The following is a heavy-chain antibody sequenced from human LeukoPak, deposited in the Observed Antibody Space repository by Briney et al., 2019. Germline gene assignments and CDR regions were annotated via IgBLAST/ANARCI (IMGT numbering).Heavy chain of an antibody. CDR1: GGSFSGYY. J-gene: IGHJ6*03. CDR2: INHSGST. D-gene: IGHD3-10*01. V-gene: IGHV4-34*01. CDR3: ARGKATWHYYGSGSYSRPPSYYYYMDV. Sequence: SETLSLTCAVYGGSFSGYYWSWIRQPPGKGLEWIGEINHSGSTNYYPSLKSRVTISVDTSKNQFSLKLSSVTAADTAVYYCARGKATWHYYGSGSYSRPPSYYYYMDVWGKGTTVTVSS.